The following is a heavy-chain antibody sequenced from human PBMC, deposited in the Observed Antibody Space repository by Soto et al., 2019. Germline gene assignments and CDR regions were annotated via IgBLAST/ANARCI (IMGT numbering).Heavy chain of an antibody. CDR3: ARVDPRGVAVVRDY. Sequence: QVQLVQSGPEVKKPGASVKVSCKASGNTFASHGFSWVRQAPGQGLEWMGWISGFNGQTDYALKFQGRVTLTTDTSTSTAYMVLRSLRSADTAVYFCARVDPRGVAVVRDYWGQGTLVTVSS. V-gene: IGHV1-18*01. J-gene: IGHJ4*02. CDR1: GNTFASHG. D-gene: IGHD3-10*01. CDR2: ISGFNGQT.